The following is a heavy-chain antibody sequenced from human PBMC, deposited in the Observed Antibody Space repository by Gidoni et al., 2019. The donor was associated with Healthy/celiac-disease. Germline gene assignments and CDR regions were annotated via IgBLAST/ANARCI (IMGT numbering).Heavy chain of an antibody. J-gene: IGHJ4*02. Sequence: EVQLLESGGGLVQPGGSLRLSCAASGFTFSSYAMSWVRQAPGKGLEWVSAISGSGGSTYYADSVKGRFTISRDNAKNTLYLQMNSRRAEDTAVYYCAPVGATSSYFDYWGQGTLVTVSS. CDR3: APVGATSSYFDY. V-gene: IGHV3-23*01. D-gene: IGHD1-26*01. CDR1: GFTFSSYA. CDR2: ISGSGGST.